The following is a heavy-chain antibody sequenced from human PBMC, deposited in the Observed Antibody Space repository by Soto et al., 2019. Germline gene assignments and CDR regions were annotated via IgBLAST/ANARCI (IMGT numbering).Heavy chain of an antibody. CDR1: GFTFSSYE. V-gene: IGHV3-48*03. D-gene: IGHD3-10*01. CDR2: VSSGGSTI. J-gene: IGHJ6*02. Sequence: VGSLRLSCSASGFTFSSYEMQWVRQAPGKGLEWVSYVSSGGSTIYYADSVKGRFTISRDNAKNSLYLQMNSLRAEDTALYYCARAAHSIGYALDVWGQGTTVTVSS. CDR3: ARAAHSIGYALDV.